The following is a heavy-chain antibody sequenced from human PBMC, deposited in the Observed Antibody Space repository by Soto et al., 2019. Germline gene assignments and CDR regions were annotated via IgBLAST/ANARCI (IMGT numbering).Heavy chain of an antibody. CDR3: ARDSGSGWSFDY. J-gene: IGHJ4*02. CDR1: GGSISSGGYY. V-gene: IGHV4-31*03. D-gene: IGHD6-19*01. Sequence: QVQLQESGPGLVKPSQTLSLTCTVAGGSISSGGYYWSWIRQHPGKGLEWIGYIYYSGSTYYNPFLKSRVTISVDTSKNQFSLKLSSVTAADTAVYYCARDSGSGWSFDYWGQVTLVTVSS. CDR2: IYYSGST.